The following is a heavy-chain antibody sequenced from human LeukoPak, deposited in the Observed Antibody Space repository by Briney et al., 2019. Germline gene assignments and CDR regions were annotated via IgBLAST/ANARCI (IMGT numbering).Heavy chain of an antibody. CDR2: IYYSGST. D-gene: IGHD6-13*01. V-gene: IGHV4-59*01. Sequence: SGTLSLTCTVSGGSINSYFWTWIRQPPGKGLEWIGYIYYSGSTNYNPSPKSRVTISVDTSKNHFSLKLSSVTAADTAVYYCARFSSSWYGVDVWGKGITVTVSS. J-gene: IGHJ6*04. CDR3: ARFSSSWYGVDV. CDR1: GGSINSYF.